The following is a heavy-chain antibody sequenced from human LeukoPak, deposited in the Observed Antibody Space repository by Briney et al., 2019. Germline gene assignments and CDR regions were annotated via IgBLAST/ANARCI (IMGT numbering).Heavy chain of an antibody. CDR3: ARRIYSSGWYYFDY. Sequence: VASVKVSCKASGYTFTSYGISWVRQAPGQGLEWMGWISAYNGSTNYAQKLQGRVTMTTDTSTSTAYMELRSLRSDDTAVYYCARRIYSSGWYYFDYWGQGTLVTVSS. J-gene: IGHJ4*02. D-gene: IGHD6-19*01. CDR2: ISAYNGST. CDR1: GYTFTSYG. V-gene: IGHV1-18*01.